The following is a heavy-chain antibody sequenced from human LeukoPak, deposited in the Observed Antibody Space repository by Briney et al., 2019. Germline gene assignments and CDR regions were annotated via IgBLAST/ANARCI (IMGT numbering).Heavy chain of an antibody. CDR3: ARDHTYSSNWSLEY. Sequence: ASVKVSCKVSGYTFTGYYMHWVRQAPGHGLEWMGWINPNRGTTKYAQKFQGRVTMTGDTSISTASMELTRLRSDDTAVYYCARDHTYSSNWSLEYWGQGTLVTVSS. CDR1: GYTFTGYY. V-gene: IGHV1-2*02. CDR2: INPNRGTT. J-gene: IGHJ4*02. D-gene: IGHD6-13*01.